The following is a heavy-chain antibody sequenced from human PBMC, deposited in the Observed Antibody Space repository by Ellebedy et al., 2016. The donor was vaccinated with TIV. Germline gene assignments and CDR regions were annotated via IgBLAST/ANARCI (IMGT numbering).Heavy chain of an antibody. CDR1: GYSLTELS. V-gene: IGHV1-24*01. D-gene: IGHD3-3*01. CDR3: ARDRRRIVRFLEWFGDRYYGMDV. J-gene: IGHJ6*02. Sequence: AASVKVSCKVSGYSLTELSMHWVRQAPGKGLEWLGGSDPEDGETTYAQKFQGRVTMTEDTSTDTAYMELRSLRSDDTAVYYCARDRRRIVRFLEWFGDRYYGMDVWGQGTTVTVSS. CDR2: SDPEDGET.